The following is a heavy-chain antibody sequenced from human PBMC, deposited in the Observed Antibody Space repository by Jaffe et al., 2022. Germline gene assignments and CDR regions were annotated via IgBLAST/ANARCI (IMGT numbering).Heavy chain of an antibody. CDR3: AKEGYSSSWYSRYFDY. CDR1: GFTFDDYA. D-gene: IGHD6-13*01. Sequence: EVQLVESGGVVVQPGGSLRLSCAASGFTFDDYAMHWVRQAPGKGLEWVSLISWDGGSTYYADSVKGRFTISRDNSKNSLYLQMNSLRAEDTALYYCAKEGYSSSWYSRYFDYWGQGTLVTVSS. V-gene: IGHV3-43D*04. CDR2: ISWDGGST. J-gene: IGHJ4*02.